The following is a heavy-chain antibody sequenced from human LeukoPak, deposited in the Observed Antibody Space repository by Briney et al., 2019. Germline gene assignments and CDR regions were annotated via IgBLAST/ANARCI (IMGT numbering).Heavy chain of an antibody. CDR1: GFTVSNNY. D-gene: IGHD3-9*01. Sequence: GGSLRLSCVVSGFTVSNNYMSWVRQAPRKGLEWVAKIKYDGSEKYYVDSVKGRFTISRDNAKNSLYLQMNTLRADDTAVYYCANSISLTQWGRGTLVTVSS. V-gene: IGHV3-7*03. CDR2: IKYDGSEK. J-gene: IGHJ4*02. CDR3: ANSISLTQ.